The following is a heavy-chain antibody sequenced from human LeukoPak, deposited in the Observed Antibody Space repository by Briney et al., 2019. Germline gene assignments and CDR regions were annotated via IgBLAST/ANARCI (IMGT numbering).Heavy chain of an antibody. CDR1: GFTFSNFA. Sequence: PGGSLRLSCEASGFTFSNFAMSWVRQAPGMGLEWVSGISADGGETWHADSVKGRFTISRDNSKNTLYLQMTGLRAEDTAVYYCAKDYLGDGKSVPIDYWGQGTLVTVSS. J-gene: IGHJ4*02. D-gene: IGHD5-24*01. V-gene: IGHV3-23*01. CDR2: ISADGGET. CDR3: AKDYLGDGKSVPIDY.